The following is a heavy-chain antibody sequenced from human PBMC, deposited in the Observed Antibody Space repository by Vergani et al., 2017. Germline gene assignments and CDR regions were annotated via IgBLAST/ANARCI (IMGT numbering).Heavy chain of an antibody. Sequence: VQLVQSGAEVKKPGESLKISCKASGYTFTSYGISWVRQAPGQGLEWMGWISAYNGNTNYAQKLQGRVTMTTDTSTSTAYMELRSLRSDDTAVYYCARDRGYYYYYYGMDVWGQGTTVTVSS. CDR1: GYTFTSYG. V-gene: IGHV1-18*04. CDR3: ARDRGYYYYYYGMDV. CDR2: ISAYNGNT. J-gene: IGHJ6*02.